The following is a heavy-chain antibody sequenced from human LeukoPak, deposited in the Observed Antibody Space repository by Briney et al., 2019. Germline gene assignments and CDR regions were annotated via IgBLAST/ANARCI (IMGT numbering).Heavy chain of an antibody. CDR3: ARHVSTTGTTGYYYFGY. CDR2: IIPIFGTA. V-gene: IGHV1-69*13. Sequence: SVKVSFEASGGTFSSYAISWVRQAPGQGLEWMGGIIPIFGTANYAQKFQGRVTITADESTSTAYMELSSLRSEDTAVYYCARHVSTTGTTGYYYFGYWGQGTLVTVSS. J-gene: IGHJ4*02. CDR1: GGTFSSYA. D-gene: IGHD1-1*01.